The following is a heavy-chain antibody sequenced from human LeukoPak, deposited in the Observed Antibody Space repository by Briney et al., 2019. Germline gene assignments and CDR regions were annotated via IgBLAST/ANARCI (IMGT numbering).Heavy chain of an antibody. CDR3: AKAGAPYDSPTEGWFDP. J-gene: IGHJ5*02. Sequence: SETLSLTCTVSGGSISSSSYYWGWIRQPPGKGLEWIGSIYYSGSTYYNPSLKSRVTISVDTSKNQFSLKLSSVTAADTAVYYCAKAGAPYDSPTEGWFDPWGQGTLVTVSS. V-gene: IGHV4-39*01. D-gene: IGHD3-22*01. CDR2: IYYSGST. CDR1: GGSISSSSYY.